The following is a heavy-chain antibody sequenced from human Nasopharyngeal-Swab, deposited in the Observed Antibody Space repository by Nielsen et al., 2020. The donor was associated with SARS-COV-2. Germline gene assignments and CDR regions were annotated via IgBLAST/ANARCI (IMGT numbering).Heavy chain of an antibody. Sequence: GESLKISCAASGFTFSSYSMNWVRQAPGKGLEWVPSISSSSSYIYYADSVKGRFTISRDNAKNSLYLQMNSLRAEDTAVYYCARGGGQWLVDDAFDIWGQGTMVTVSS. CDR2: ISSSSSYI. CDR3: ARGGGQWLVDDAFDI. D-gene: IGHD6-19*01. J-gene: IGHJ3*02. CDR1: GFTFSSYS. V-gene: IGHV3-21*01.